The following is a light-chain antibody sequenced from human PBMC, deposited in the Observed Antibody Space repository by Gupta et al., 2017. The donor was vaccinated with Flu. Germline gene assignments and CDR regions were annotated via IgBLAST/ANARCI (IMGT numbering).Light chain of an antibody. J-gene: IGLJ3*02. V-gene: IGLV1-40*01. Sequence: VTISCTASSSSIGAGYDVHCYHHLPVTAPKLLFDVNVNRPSGVPDRFAGSKAGTSAAPNITGLQAEEEADYCGQWYDRRLDVGVFGGGTKLTVL. CDR1: SSSIGAGYD. CDR3: QWYDRRLDVGV. CDR2: VNV.